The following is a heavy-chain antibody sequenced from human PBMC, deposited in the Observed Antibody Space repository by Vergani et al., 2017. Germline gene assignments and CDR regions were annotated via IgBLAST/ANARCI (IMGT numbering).Heavy chain of an antibody. CDR1: EFTFSTYW. CDR3: VKDIAASGNYWYFDL. CDR2: INWNSDSI. D-gene: IGHD6-13*01. J-gene: IGHJ2*01. Sequence: EVQLVESGGGLVQAGGSLRLSCAASEFTFSTYWMSWVRQAPGKGLEWVSGINWNSDSIAYADSVKGRFTISRDNAKNSLYLQMNSLRAEDTALYYCVKDIAASGNYWYFDLWGRGTLVTVSS. V-gene: IGHV3-9*01.